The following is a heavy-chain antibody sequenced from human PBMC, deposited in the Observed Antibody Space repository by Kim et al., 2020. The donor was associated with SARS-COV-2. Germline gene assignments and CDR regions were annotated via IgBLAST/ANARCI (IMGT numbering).Heavy chain of an antibody. CDR3: ARAVQQLVLTPGDY. CDR2: IWHDGSNK. CDR1: GFTFSSYG. Sequence: GGSLRLSCAASGFTFSSYGMHWVRQAPGKGLEWVAVIWHDGSNKYYADSVKGRFTISRDNSKNTLYLQMNSLRAEDTAVYYCARAVQQLVLTPGDYWGQGPLVTVSS. V-gene: IGHV3-33*01. D-gene: IGHD6-13*01. J-gene: IGHJ4*02.